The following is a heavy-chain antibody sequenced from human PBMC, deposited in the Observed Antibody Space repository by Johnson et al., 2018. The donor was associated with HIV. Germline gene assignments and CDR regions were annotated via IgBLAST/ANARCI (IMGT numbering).Heavy chain of an antibody. CDR3: AKDLGGSKSEEWATDKYDWSKAYPGHDQRAVVGVVDS. CDR1: GFTVSSNY. Sequence: VHLVESGGGLIQPGGSLRLSCAASGFTVSSNYMSWVRQAPGKGLEWVSVIYSGGSTYYADSVKGRFTISRDNSKNTLYLQVNSLRVEDTAVYHGAKDLGGSKSEEWATDKYDWSKAYPGHDQRAVVGVVDSWGQGTLVTVSS. D-gene: IGHD3-16*01. J-gene: IGHJ3*02. CDR2: IYSGGST. V-gene: IGHV3-66*03.